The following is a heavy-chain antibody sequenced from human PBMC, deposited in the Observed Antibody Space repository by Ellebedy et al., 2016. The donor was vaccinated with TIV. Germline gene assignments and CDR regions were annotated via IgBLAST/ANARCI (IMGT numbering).Heavy chain of an antibody. CDR1: NGSISNYY. CDR2: IYNTGST. D-gene: IGHD6-19*01. V-gene: IGHV4-59*01. J-gene: IGHJ6*02. Sequence: MPSETLSLTCSLSNGSISNYYWSWIRQPPGKGLEWIGYIYNTGSTKYNPSLGSRVTISVDASKNQVSLKLQSVIAADTAVYYCARDLGLALRAMDVWGQGTSVAVSS. CDR3: ARDLGLALRAMDV.